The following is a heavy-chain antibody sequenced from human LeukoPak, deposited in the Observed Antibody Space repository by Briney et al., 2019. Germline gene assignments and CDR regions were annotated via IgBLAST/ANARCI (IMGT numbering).Heavy chain of an antibody. CDR3: ARVPYYDILTGYRGFDY. CDR1: GGSIISGGYY. CDR2: IYYSGST. D-gene: IGHD3-9*01. V-gene: IGHV4-31*03. Sequence: PSETLSLTCTVSGGSIISGGYYWSWIRQHPGKGLEWIGYIYYSGSTYYNPSRKGRVTISVDTSKNQFSLKLSSVTAADTAVYYCARVPYYDILTGYRGFDYWGQGTLVTVSS. J-gene: IGHJ4*02.